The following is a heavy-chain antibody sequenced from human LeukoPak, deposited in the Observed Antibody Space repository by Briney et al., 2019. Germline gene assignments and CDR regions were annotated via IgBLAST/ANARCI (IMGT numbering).Heavy chain of an antibody. CDR1: GGSFSGYY. J-gene: IGHJ4*02. Sequence: SETLSLTCAVYGGSFSGYYWSWIRQPPGKGLEWIGEISHSGSTNYNPSLKSRVTISVDTSKNQFSLKLSSVTAADTAVYYCARGLRGIVVVPAAIGRKSIAANLYYFDYWGQGTLVTVSS. CDR2: ISHSGST. CDR3: ARGLRGIVVVPAAIGRKSIAANLYYFDY. D-gene: IGHD2-2*02. V-gene: IGHV4-34*01.